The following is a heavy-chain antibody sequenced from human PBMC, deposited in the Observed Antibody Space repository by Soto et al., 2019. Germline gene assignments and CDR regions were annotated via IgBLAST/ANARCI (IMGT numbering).Heavy chain of an antibody. D-gene: IGHD2-2*01. V-gene: IGHV1-69*01. Sequence: QVQLVQSGAEVQKPGSSVKVSCKASGGTFSSYAISWVRQAPGQGLEWMGGIIPIFGTANYAQKFQGRVTITADESTSTAYMELSSLRSEDTAVYYCARLYCSSTSCYLRGNWFDPWGQGTLVTVSS. CDR3: ARLYCSSTSCYLRGNWFDP. J-gene: IGHJ5*02. CDR2: IIPIFGTA. CDR1: GGTFSSYA.